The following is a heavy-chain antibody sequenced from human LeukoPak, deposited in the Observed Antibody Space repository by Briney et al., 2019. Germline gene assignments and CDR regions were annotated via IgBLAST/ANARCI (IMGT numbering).Heavy chain of an antibody. CDR1: GYTFTYYY. D-gene: IGHD2-15*01. Sequence: ASVTVSCTTSGYTFTYYYIHWVRRAPGEGLEWMGKINPSGGSTSYPHKFQGRVTMNRDTSTTTVYMELSTLRSEDTAIYYCARGYCSGGGWSVLDAFDGWGQGTMVTVSS. V-gene: IGHV1-46*01. J-gene: IGHJ3*01. CDR2: INPSGGST. CDR3: ARGYCSGGGWSVLDAFDG.